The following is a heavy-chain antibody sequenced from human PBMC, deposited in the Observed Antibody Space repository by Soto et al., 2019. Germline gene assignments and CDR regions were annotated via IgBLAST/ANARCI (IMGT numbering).Heavy chain of an antibody. Sequence: QMQLVQSGAEVKKTGSSVTVSCKALGNTFTYRYLHWVRQAPGQALEWMGWITPFSGDVHYAQKYKELVTITKDRSINTAYMQMSSPRSEDTAMYFCAGGGADSGPFTWERPDHWGQGTLVTVSS. CDR3: AGGGADSGPFTWERPDH. D-gene: IGHD1-26*01. V-gene: IGHV1-45*02. CDR2: ITPFSGDV. CDR1: GNTFTYRY. J-gene: IGHJ4*02.